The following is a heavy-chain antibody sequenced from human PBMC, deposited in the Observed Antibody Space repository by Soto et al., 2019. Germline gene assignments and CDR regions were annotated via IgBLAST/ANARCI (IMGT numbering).Heavy chain of an antibody. D-gene: IGHD2-21*01. CDR2: LYSGAGT. J-gene: IGHJ3*01. Sequence: VQLVESGGGLVQPGVSLRLSCAASGFTVSSNYMNWVRQAPGKGLEWLSVLYSGAGTYYADSVKDRFTISRDNSKNTLYLQLNSLRAEDTAIYYCARECGGDCSNAFDLWGQGTMVTVSP. V-gene: IGHV3-66*01. CDR1: GFTVSSNY. CDR3: ARECGGDCSNAFDL.